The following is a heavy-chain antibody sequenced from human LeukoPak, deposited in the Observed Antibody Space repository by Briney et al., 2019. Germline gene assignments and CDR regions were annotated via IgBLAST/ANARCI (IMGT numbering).Heavy chain of an antibody. V-gene: IGHV3-23*01. D-gene: IGHD5-18*01. J-gene: IGHJ6*03. CDR3: AKALSRYSYGYGYYYYYMDV. CDR1: GFTFSSYV. CDR2: ISGSGGST. Sequence: GGSLRLSCAASGFTFSSYVMSWVRQAPGKGLEWVSAISGSGGSTYYADSVKGRFTISRDNSKNTLYLQMNSLRAEDTAVYYCAKALSRYSYGYGYYYYYMDVWGKGTTVTVSS.